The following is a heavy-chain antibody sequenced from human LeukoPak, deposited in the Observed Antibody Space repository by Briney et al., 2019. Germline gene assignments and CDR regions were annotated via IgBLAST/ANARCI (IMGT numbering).Heavy chain of an antibody. V-gene: IGHV4-59*01. Sequence: SETLSLTCTVSGGSISSYYWSWIRQPPGKGLEWIGYIYYSGSTNYNPSLKSRGTIPVDTSKDQFSLKLSSVTAADTAVYYCAREVYSSPGDWFDPWGQGTLVTVSS. J-gene: IGHJ5*02. CDR1: GGSISSYY. CDR2: IYYSGST. CDR3: AREVYSSPGDWFDP. D-gene: IGHD6-13*01.